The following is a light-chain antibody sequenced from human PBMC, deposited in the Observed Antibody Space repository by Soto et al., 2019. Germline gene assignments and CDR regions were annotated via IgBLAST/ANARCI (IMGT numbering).Light chain of an antibody. V-gene: IGKV3-20*01. CDR3: QQYGSSGT. CDR2: GAS. Sequence: EIVLTQSPGILSLSPGERATLSCRASQSVSSSYLAWYHHKPGQAPRLLIYGASNRATGIPDRFSGSGSGTDFTLTISRLEPEDFAVYYCQQYGSSGTFGQGTKVDIK. J-gene: IGKJ1*01. CDR1: QSVSSSY.